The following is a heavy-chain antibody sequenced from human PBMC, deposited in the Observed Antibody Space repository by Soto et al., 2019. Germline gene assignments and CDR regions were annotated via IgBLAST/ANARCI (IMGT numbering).Heavy chain of an antibody. D-gene: IGHD3-10*01. CDR1: GFTFSSYW. Sequence: GGSLRLSCAASGFTFSSYWMSWVRQAPGKGLEWVANIKQDGSEKYYVDSVKGRFTISRDNARNSLYLQMNSLRAEDTAVYYCATTRSYGSGSYYPLDYWGQGTLVTVSS. V-gene: IGHV3-7*01. J-gene: IGHJ4*02. CDR2: IKQDGSEK. CDR3: ATTRSYGSGSYYPLDY.